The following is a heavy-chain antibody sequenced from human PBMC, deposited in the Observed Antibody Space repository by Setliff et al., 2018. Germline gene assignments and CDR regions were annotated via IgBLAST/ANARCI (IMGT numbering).Heavy chain of an antibody. D-gene: IGHD2-21*02. CDR2: VDHSGNT. V-gene: IGHV4-39*07. Sequence: SETLSLTCTVSGDSISRSTYYWGWIRQSPGKGLDWIGTVDHSGNTFYNPSLKSRVTISVDTSKNQFSLKLSSVAAADTAVYYCARGFDVCGGCFFAGWFDPWGQGTLVTVSS. J-gene: IGHJ5*02. CDR1: GDSISRSTYY. CDR3: ARGFDVCGGCFFAGWFDP.